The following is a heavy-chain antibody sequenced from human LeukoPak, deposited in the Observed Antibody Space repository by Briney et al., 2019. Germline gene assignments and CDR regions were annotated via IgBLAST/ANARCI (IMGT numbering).Heavy chain of an antibody. J-gene: IGHJ4*02. V-gene: IGHV3-23*01. CDR1: QFNFNKFG. D-gene: IGHD5-24*01. CDR3: AKDYKSGDGYWDFDY. Sequence: GGSLRLSCTTSQFNFNKFGMTWVRQAPGKGLEWVSSISSNGAQYADSVQGRFAISRDNSKNTMSMEMNSLRVEDTAVYYCAKDYKSGDGYWDFDYWGQGILVTVSS. CDR2: ISSNGA.